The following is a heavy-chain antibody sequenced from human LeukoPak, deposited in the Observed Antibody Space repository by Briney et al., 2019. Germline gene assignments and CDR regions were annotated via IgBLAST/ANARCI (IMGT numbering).Heavy chain of an antibody. Sequence: PGGSLTLSCAASGFDFSTYAINWVRQAPGKGLEWVSSISTMSNYIFYGDSVKGRFTISRDNAKNSVYLQMTSLRPEDTAVYYCSRDRLGGLDLWGQGTLVTVSS. D-gene: IGHD5-12*01. CDR3: SRDRLGGLDL. CDR1: GFDFSTYA. CDR2: ISTMSNYI. V-gene: IGHV3-21*01. J-gene: IGHJ5*02.